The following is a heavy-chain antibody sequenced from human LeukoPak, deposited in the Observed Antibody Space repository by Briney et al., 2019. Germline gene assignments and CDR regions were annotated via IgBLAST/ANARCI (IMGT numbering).Heavy chain of an antibody. CDR1: GYTFTIYY. J-gene: IGHJ4*02. CDR2: INPSGGST. CDR3: ARESRRGFGELLFVFDY. D-gene: IGHD3-10*01. V-gene: IGHV1-46*01. Sequence: RASVKVSSKASGYTFTIYYMHWVRQAPGQGLEWMGIINPSGGSTSYAQKFQGRVTMTRDTSTSTVYMELSSLRSEDTAVYYCARESRRGFGELLFVFDYWGQGTLVTVSS.